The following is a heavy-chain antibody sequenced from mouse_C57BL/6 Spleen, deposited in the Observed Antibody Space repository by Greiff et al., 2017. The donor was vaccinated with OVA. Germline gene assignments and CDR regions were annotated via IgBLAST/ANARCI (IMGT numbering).Heavy chain of an antibody. J-gene: IGHJ4*01. CDR1: GFTFSDYG. CDR3: AKRHCDDDMDY. V-gene: IGHV5-17*01. D-gene: IGHD6-1*01. Sequence: EVKLVESGGGLVKPGGSLKLSCAASGFTFSDYGMHWVRQAPEKGLEWVAYISSGGSTIYYADTVKGRFTISRDNAKKTLFLQMTRLRTYDTAMYYGAKRHCDDDMDYWGQGTSVTVSS. CDR2: ISSGGSTI.